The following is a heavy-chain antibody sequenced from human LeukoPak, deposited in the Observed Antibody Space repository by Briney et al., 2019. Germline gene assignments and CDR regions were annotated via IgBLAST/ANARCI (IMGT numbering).Heavy chain of an antibody. CDR1: GFTFSSYG. V-gene: IGHV3-33*06. Sequence: GGSLRLSCAVSGFTFSSYGMHWVSQAPGKGLEWVAVIWYDGSNKYYADSVKGRFTISRDNSKNTLYLQMGSLRAEDTAVYYCAKGGSGGESEYWGQGTLVTVSS. J-gene: IGHJ4*02. CDR2: IWYDGSNK. D-gene: IGHD3-16*01. CDR3: AKGGSGGESEY.